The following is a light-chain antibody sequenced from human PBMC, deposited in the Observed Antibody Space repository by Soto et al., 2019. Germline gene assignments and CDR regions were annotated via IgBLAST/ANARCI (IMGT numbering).Light chain of an antibody. CDR2: SNS. Sequence: QSVLTQPPSASGTPGQRVTISCSGSSSNIGSYTVNWYQQLPGTAPRLLIYSNSERPSGVPDRFSASKSGTSASLAIGGLQSADEADYHCAAWDDSLNGMIFGGGTKLTVL. J-gene: IGLJ2*01. V-gene: IGLV1-44*01. CDR1: SSNIGSYT. CDR3: AAWDDSLNGMI.